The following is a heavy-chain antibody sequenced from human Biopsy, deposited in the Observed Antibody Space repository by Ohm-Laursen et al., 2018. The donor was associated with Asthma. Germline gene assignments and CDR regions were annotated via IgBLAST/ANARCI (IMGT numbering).Heavy chain of an antibody. J-gene: IGHJ4*02. CDR1: GFTFSSYA. Sequence: SLRLSCAASGFTFSSYAMSWVRQAPGKGLEWVSLITGSGGSTYYADSVKGRFTISRDNSKNTLYLQMNSLRPDDTAVYYCARDVMEWYLPAFDFWGQGTLVTVSS. V-gene: IGHV3-23*01. CDR2: ITGSGGST. D-gene: IGHD3-3*01. CDR3: ARDVMEWYLPAFDF.